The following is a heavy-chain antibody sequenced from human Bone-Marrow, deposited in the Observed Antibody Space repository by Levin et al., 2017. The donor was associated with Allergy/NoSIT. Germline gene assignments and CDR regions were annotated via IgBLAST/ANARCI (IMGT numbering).Heavy chain of an antibody. CDR3: ARDRVVVITPTYYYYGMDV. Sequence: GGSLRLSCAASGFTFSSYGMHWVRQAPGKGLEWVAVIWYDGSNKYYADSVKGRFTISRDNSKNTLYLQMNSLRAEDTAVYYCARDRVVVITPTYYYYGMDVWGQGTTVTVSS. CDR2: IWYDGSNK. CDR1: GFTFSSYG. J-gene: IGHJ6*02. D-gene: IGHD3-22*01. V-gene: IGHV3-33*01.